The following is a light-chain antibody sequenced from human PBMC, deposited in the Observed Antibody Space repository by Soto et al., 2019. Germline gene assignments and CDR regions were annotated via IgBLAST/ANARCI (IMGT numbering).Light chain of an antibody. CDR3: AAWDDSLNGVV. Sequence: QSVLTQPPSASGTSGQRVTISCSGSSSNIGSYTVNWYQQLPGTAPKLLMYNNNQRPSGVPDRFSGSKSGTSASLAISGLQSEDEADYYCAAWDDSLNGVVFGGGTKLTVL. CDR1: SSNIGSYT. CDR2: NNN. J-gene: IGLJ2*01. V-gene: IGLV1-44*01.